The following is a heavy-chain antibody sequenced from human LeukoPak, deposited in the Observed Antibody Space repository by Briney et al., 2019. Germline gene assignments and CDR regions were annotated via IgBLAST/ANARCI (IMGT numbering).Heavy chain of an antibody. CDR3: VTDLYPQWPSRVQTNAFDI. D-gene: IGHD6-19*01. Sequence: ASVKVSCKASGYTLTELSMHWVRQAPGKGLEWMGGFDPEDGETIYAQKFQGRVTMTEDTSTDTAYMELSSLRSEDTAVYYCVTDLYPQWPSRVQTNAFDIWGQGTTVTVSS. J-gene: IGHJ3*02. V-gene: IGHV1-24*01. CDR2: FDPEDGET. CDR1: GYTLTELS.